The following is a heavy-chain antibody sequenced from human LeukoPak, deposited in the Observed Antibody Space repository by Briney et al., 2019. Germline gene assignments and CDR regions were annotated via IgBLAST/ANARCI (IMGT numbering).Heavy chain of an antibody. J-gene: IGHJ4*02. V-gene: IGHV4-34*01. Sequence: SETLSLTCAVYGGSFSGYYWSWIRQPPGKGLEWIGEINHSGSTNYNPSLKSRVTISVDTSKNQFSLKLSSVTAADTAVYYCARESWERWLGYWGQGTLVTVSS. CDR3: ARESWERWLGY. CDR1: GGSFSGYY. CDR2: INHSGST. D-gene: IGHD3-9*01.